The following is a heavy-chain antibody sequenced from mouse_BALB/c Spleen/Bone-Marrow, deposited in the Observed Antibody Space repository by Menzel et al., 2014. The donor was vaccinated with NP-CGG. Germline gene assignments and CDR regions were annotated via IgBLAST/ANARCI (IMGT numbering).Heavy chain of an antibody. V-gene: IGHV3-5*02. D-gene: IGHD2-1*01. CDR3: ARYGNYFDY. CDR1: GISITTGNYR. J-gene: IGHJ2*01. CDR2: IYYSGTI. Sequence: DVKLQESGPGLVKPSQTVSLTCTVTGISITTGNYRWSWIRQFPGNKLEWIGYIYYSGTITYNPSPTSRTTITRDTSKNQFFLEMNSLTAEDTATYYCARYGNYFDYWGQGTTLTVSS.